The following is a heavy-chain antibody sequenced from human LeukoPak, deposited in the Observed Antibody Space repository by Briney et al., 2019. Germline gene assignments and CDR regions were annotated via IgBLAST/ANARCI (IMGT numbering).Heavy chain of an antibody. CDR3: ARGESGSYTVDY. Sequence: GGSLRLSCAASGFTFSSYSMNWVRQAPGKGLEWVSSISSSSSYIYYADSVKGRFTISRGNAKNSLYLQMNSLRAEDTAVYYCARGESGSYTVDYWGQGTLVTVSS. J-gene: IGHJ4*02. CDR2: ISSSSSYI. CDR1: GFTFSSYS. V-gene: IGHV3-21*01. D-gene: IGHD1-26*01.